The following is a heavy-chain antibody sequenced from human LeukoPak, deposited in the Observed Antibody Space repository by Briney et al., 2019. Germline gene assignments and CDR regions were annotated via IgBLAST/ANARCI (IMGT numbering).Heavy chain of an antibody. CDR1: GYTFTSYD. D-gene: IGHD3-3*01. CDR2: MNPNSGNT. V-gene: IGHV1-8*03. J-gene: IGHJ4*02. Sequence: ASVKVSCKASGYTFTSYDINWVRQATGQGLEWMGWMNPNSGNTGYAQKFQGRVTITRNTSISTAYMELSSLRSEDTAVYYCARLGLDDFWSGSYYFDYWGQGTLVTVSS. CDR3: ARLGLDDFWSGSYYFDY.